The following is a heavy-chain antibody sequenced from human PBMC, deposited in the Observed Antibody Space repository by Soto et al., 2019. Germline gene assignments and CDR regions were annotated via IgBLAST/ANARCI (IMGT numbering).Heavy chain of an antibody. V-gene: IGHV5-51*01. J-gene: IGHJ3*02. D-gene: IGHD5-18*01. CDR3: ARQGYNYGYGAFDI. CDR2: IYPGDSDT. Sequence: PGESLKISCKASGYSFTTYWIAWVRQMPGKGLEWMAIIYPGDSDTRYSPSFQGQVTISADKSITTAYLQWSSLKASDTAMYYCARQGYNYGYGAFDIWGQGTMVTVS. CDR1: GYSFTTYW.